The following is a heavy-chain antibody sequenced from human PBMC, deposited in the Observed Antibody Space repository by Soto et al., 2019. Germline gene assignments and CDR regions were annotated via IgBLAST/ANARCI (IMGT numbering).Heavy chain of an antibody. J-gene: IGHJ6*02. CDR1: GFTFSSYG. CDR3: ARDRVVPAARLSYGMDV. D-gene: IGHD2-2*01. Sequence: HPGGSLRLSCAASGFTFSSYGMHWVRQAPGKGLEWVAVIWYDGSNKYYADSVKGRFTISRDNSKNTLYLQMNSLRAEDTAVYYCARDRVVPAARLSYGMDVWGQGTTVTVSS. CDR2: IWYDGSNK. V-gene: IGHV3-33*01.